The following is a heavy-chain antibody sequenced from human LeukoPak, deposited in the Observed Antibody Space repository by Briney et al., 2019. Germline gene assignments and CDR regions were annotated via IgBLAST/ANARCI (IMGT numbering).Heavy chain of an antibody. CDR2: IYHSGRT. J-gene: IGHJ3*02. V-gene: IGHV4-38-2*02. Sequence: SETLSLTCNVSGYSISSGYYWGWIRQPPAKGLEWIGSIYHSGRTHYNPSLKSRVTISGDTSKNQFSLKLSSVTAAETAVYYCGRGLTPDAFDIWGQGTMVTVSS. CDR3: GRGLTPDAFDI. CDR1: GYSISSGYY.